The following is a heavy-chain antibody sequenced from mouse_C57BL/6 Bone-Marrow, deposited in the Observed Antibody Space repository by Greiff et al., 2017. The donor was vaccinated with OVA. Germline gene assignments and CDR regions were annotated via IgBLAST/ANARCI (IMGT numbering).Heavy chain of an antibody. Sequence: QVHVKQSGAGLVRPGASVTLSCKASGYTFTDYEMHWVKQTPVHGLEWIGAIDPETGGTAYNQKFKGKAILTADKSSSTAYMELRSLTSEDSAVYYCTRGYSNYYAMDYWGQGTSVTVSS. CDR1: GYTFTDYE. CDR3: TRGYSNYYAMDY. D-gene: IGHD2-5*01. J-gene: IGHJ4*01. V-gene: IGHV1-15*01. CDR2: IDPETGGT.